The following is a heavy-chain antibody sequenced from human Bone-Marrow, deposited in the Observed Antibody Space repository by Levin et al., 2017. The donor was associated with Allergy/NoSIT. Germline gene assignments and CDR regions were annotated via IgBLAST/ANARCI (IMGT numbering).Heavy chain of an antibody. J-gene: IGHJ4*02. CDR3: ARGGADYNDNFFDY. CDR1: GYTFTSYD. D-gene: IGHD3-22*01. Sequence: NPGESLKISCQTSGYTFTSYDINWVRQAPGQGPEWMGWMSPDSGHTGYAPKFQGRITMTRDTSTSSAYMELASLRSDDTAFYYCARGGADYNDNFFDYWGQGSLVTVSS. V-gene: IGHV1-8*01. CDR2: MSPDSGHT.